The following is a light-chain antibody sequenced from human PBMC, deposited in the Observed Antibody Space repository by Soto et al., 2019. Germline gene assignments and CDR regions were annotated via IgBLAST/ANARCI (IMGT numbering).Light chain of an antibody. CDR1: QNIGDW. CDR2: KAS. Sequence: DIQMTQSPSTLSASVGDRVTIACRASQNIGDWLAWYQQKPGKAPNLLIYKASTLESGVPSRFSGSGSGTEFTLAISSLQPEDFATYYCQQYNDLSTFGGGTKVEI. CDR3: QQYNDLST. J-gene: IGKJ4*01. V-gene: IGKV1-5*03.